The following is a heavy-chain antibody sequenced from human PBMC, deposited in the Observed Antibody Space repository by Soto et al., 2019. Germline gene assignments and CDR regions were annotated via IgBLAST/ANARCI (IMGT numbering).Heavy chain of an antibody. Sequence: SETLSLTCTVSGGSISSGGYYWSWIRQHPGKGLEWIGYIYYSGSTYYNPSLKSRVTISVGTSKNQFSLKLSSVTAADTAVYYCARVLSYYDILPDPNWFDPWGQGTLVTVSS. J-gene: IGHJ5*02. V-gene: IGHV4-31*03. D-gene: IGHD3-9*01. CDR2: IYYSGST. CDR1: GGSISSGGYY. CDR3: ARVLSYYDILPDPNWFDP.